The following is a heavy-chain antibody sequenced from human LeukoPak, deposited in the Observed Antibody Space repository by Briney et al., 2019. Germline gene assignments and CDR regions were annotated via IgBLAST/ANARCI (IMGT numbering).Heavy chain of an antibody. J-gene: IGHJ6*03. CDR2: IYSSGST. CDR1: GGSIYNYY. D-gene: IGHD3-3*01. V-gene: IGHV4-59*01. Sequence: SETLSLTCTVSGGSIYNYYWNWIRQPPGKGLEWIGSIYSSGSTNYNPSLKSRVTISVDTSKNQFSLKLSSVTAADTAVYYCARVFWSGYYTDYYYYMDVWGKGTTVTVSS. CDR3: ARVFWSGYYTDYYYYMDV.